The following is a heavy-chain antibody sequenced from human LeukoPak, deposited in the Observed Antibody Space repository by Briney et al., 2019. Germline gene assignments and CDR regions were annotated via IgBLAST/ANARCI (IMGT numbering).Heavy chain of an antibody. CDR3: ARGNGSPGDDAFDI. Sequence: ASVKVSCKASGYTFTSYGISWVRQAPGQGLEWMGWISAYNGNTNYAQKLQGRVTVTTDTSTSTAYMELSSLRSEDTAVYYCARGNGSPGDDAFDIWGQGTMVTVSS. J-gene: IGHJ3*02. CDR1: GYTFTSYG. V-gene: IGHV1-18*01. D-gene: IGHD3-16*01. CDR2: ISAYNGNT.